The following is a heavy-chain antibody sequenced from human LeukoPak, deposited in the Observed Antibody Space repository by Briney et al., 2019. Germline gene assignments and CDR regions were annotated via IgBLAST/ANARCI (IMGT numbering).Heavy chain of an antibody. Sequence: SETLSLTCTVPGAAISRSYWIWIRQTPGKGLEWIGYISYSGVSTYNPSLGSRVTISRDTSKNEVSLNLSSVTAADTAVYFCARLPEGGYATSLGWLDPWGQGTRVTVSS. V-gene: IGHV4-59*08. CDR2: ISYSGVS. CDR3: ARLPEGGYATSLGWLDP. J-gene: IGHJ5*02. CDR1: GAAISRSY. D-gene: IGHD5-24*01.